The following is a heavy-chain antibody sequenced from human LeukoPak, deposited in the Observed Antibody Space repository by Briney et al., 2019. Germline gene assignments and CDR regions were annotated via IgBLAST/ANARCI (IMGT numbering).Heavy chain of an antibody. CDR2: IYYSGST. V-gene: IGHV4-30-4*07. CDR1: GGSISSGGYS. Sequence: SETLSLTCAVSGGSISSGGYSWSWIRQPPGKGLEWIGYIYYSGSTYYNPSLKSRVTISVDTSKNQFSLKLSSVTAADTAVYYCARVSYYYMDVWGKGTTVTVSS. CDR3: ARVSYYYMDV. J-gene: IGHJ6*03.